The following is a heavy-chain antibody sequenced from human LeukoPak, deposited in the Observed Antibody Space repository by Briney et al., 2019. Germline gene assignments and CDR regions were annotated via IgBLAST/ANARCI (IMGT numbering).Heavy chain of an antibody. J-gene: IGHJ4*02. D-gene: IGHD5-12*01. V-gene: IGHV4-39*01. CDR2: IYYSGST. CDR1: GVSISSSRDF. Sequence: SETLSLTCTVSGVSISSSRDFWGWIRQPPGKGLEWIGSIYYSGSTYYNPSFKSRVTMSVDTSKKQFSLKLSSVTAADTAVYYCASSMSGYAYFDYWGQGTLVTVSS. CDR3: ASSMSGYAYFDY.